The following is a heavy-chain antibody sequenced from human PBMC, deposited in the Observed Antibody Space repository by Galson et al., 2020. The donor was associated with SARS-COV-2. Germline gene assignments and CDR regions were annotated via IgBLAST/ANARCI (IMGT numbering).Heavy chain of an antibody. V-gene: IGHV1-8*01. J-gene: IGHJ2*01. CDR3: ARYYYNSGDWYLDV. D-gene: IGHD3-22*01. Sequence: ASVKVSCEASGYTFTSYDINWVRQATGQGLEWMGWMNPNSGNTGYAQKFQGRVTMTRNTSISTAYMELGSLRSEDTAVYYCARYYYNSGDWYLDVWGRGTLVTVSS. CDR1: GYTFTSYD. CDR2: MNPNSGNT.